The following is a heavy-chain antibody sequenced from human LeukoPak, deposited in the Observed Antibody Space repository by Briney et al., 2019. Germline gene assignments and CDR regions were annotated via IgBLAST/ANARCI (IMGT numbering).Heavy chain of an antibody. CDR2: IYYGGST. V-gene: IGHV4-59*01. Sequence: PSETLSLTCTVSGGSISSYYWSWIRQPPGKGLEWIGYIYYGGSTNYNPSLKSRVTISVDTSKNQFSLKLSSVTAADTAVYYCARAISSGWYVYWGQGTLVTVSS. CDR3: ARAISSGWYVY. D-gene: IGHD6-19*01. J-gene: IGHJ4*02. CDR1: GGSISSYY.